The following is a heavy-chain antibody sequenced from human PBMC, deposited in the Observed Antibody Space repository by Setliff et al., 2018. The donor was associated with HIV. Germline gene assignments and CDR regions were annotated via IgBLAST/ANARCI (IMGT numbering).Heavy chain of an antibody. CDR2: INAGNGHT. Sequence: ASVKVSCKASGYTFTSYPLHWVRQAPGQRLEWMGWINAGNGHTKYSQKFQGRVTITRDTSASTAYMELSSLRSEDTAVYYCTRGGISDYWGQGTLVTVSP. J-gene: IGHJ4*02. CDR3: TRGGISDY. CDR1: GYTFTSYP. D-gene: IGHD3-3*02. V-gene: IGHV1-3*01.